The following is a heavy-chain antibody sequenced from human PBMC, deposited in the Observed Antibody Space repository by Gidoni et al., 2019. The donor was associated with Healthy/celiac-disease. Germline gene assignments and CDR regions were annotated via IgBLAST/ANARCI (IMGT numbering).Heavy chain of an antibody. CDR3: ASSSSWSPGVYFDY. CDR1: GITFSSSA. V-gene: IGHV1-69*06. CDR2: IIPIVGTA. Sequence: QVQLVQSGAEVKKPGYSVKVSCKASGITFSSSAISWVRQVPGQGLEWMGGIIPIVGTANYAQKFQGRVTITADKSTSTAYMELSSLRSEDTAVYYCASSSSWSPGVYFDYWGQGTLVTVSS. J-gene: IGHJ4*02. D-gene: IGHD6-13*01.